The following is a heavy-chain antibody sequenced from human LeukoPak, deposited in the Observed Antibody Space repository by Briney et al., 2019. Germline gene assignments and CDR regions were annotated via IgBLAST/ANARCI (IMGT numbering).Heavy chain of an antibody. V-gene: IGHV3-23*01. CDR2: ISGSGGST. CDR3: AKVKVWEPVPEYYFDY. D-gene: IGHD1-26*01. Sequence: PGGSLRLSCAASGYTFSSYAMSWVRRAPGKGLEWVSAISGSGGSTYCADSVKGRFTISRDNSKNTLYLQMNSLRAEDTAVYYCAKVKVWEPVPEYYFDYWGQGTLVTVSS. J-gene: IGHJ4*02. CDR1: GYTFSSYA.